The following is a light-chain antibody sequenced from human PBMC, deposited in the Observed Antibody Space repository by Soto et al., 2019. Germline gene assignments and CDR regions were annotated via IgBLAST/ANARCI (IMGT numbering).Light chain of an antibody. Sequence: QSVLTQPPSASGPPGQSVAMSCTGTSSDVGGYNYVSWYQQHPGKAPKLMIYEVNKRPSGVPDRFSGSKSGNTASLTVSGLQAEDEADYYCSSYAGSSNVFGTGTKVTVL. CDR1: SSDVGGYNY. J-gene: IGLJ1*01. CDR2: EVN. V-gene: IGLV2-8*01. CDR3: SSYAGSSNV.